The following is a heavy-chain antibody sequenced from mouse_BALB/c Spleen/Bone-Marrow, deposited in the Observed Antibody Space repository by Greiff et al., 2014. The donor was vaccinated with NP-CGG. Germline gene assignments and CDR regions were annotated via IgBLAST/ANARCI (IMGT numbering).Heavy chain of an antibody. CDR3: ASYYYGSSSFAY. Sequence: EVQLQESGAELVKPGASVKLSCTASGFNIQATYLHWVTQRPEQVLAWLGRIDPANGNTKYDPKFQGKATITADTSSNTAYLQLSSLTSEDTAVYYCASYYYGSSSFAYWGQGTLVTVSA. CDR1: GFNIQATY. CDR2: IDPANGNT. D-gene: IGHD1-1*01. V-gene: IGHV14-3*02. J-gene: IGHJ3*01.